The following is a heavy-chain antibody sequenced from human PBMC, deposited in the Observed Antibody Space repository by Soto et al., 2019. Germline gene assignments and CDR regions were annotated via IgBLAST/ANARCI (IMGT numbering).Heavy chain of an antibody. V-gene: IGHV3-15*07. CDR3: VWESRVYSSWF. CDR1: GLSFSDAW. D-gene: IGHD3-22*01. Sequence: EVHVVESGGGLVKPGGSLTLSCTVTGLSFSDAWLNWVRQAPGKGLEWVGRFVGGNGPRDYGTPVQGRFTFSRDDSHKMMYLHMNSLQTDDTAVYYCVWESRVYSSWFWGRGTLVTVSS. CDR2: FVGGNGPR. J-gene: IGHJ4*02.